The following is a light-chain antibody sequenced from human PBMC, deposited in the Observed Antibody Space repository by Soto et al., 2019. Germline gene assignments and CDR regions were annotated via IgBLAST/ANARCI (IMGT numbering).Light chain of an antibody. J-gene: IGKJ1*01. CDR3: LQDYNYPRT. CDR1: QAIRND. V-gene: IGKV1-6*02. Sequence: IQMTQSPSSLSASVGDRVTITCRASQAIRNDLGWYQQQPGKAPKSLINGASNLQSGVPARFSGSGSGTEFTLTISSLQAEDFATYFCLQDYNYPRTFGQGTKVDIK. CDR2: GAS.